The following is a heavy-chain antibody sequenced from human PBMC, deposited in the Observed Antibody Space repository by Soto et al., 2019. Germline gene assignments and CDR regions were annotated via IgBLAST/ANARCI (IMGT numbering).Heavy chain of an antibody. J-gene: IGHJ6*02. CDR2: ISYDGSNK. V-gene: IGHV3-30*18. Sequence: PGRNPKLSCAAYGFTFSSYGMHWVRQAPGKGLEWVAVISYDGSNKYYADSVKGRFTISRDNSKNTLYLQMNSLRAEDTAVYYCAKSLIAAMILVVPAAIKIYGISVWGQ. D-gene: IGHD2-2*01. CDR3: AKSLIAAMILVVPAAIKIYGISV. CDR1: GFTFSSYG.